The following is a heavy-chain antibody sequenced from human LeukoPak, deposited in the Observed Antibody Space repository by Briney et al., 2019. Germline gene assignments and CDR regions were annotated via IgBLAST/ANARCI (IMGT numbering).Heavy chain of an antibody. D-gene: IGHD3-10*01. CDR3: ARVVPPTDYGSGSYFWDPYYFDY. J-gene: IGHJ4*02. Sequence: GGSLRLSCAASGFTFSSYGMSWVRQAPGKGLEWVSAISGSGGSTYYADSVKGRFTISRDNSKDTLYLQMNSLRAEDTAVYYCARVVPPTDYGSGSYFWDPYYFDYWGQGTLVTVSS. CDR2: ISGSGGST. CDR1: GFTFSSYG. V-gene: IGHV3-23*01.